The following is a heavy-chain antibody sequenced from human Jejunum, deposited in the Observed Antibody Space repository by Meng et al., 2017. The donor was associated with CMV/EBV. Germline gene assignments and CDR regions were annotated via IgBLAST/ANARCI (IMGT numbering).Heavy chain of an antibody. J-gene: IGHJ4*02. CDR3: ARATSYTPGWSRGYLDS. CDR2: TYYRSKWYH. D-gene: IGHD6-19*01. Sequence: QVQMQQSGPGLVKTSQTLSLTCAISRDSVSNNSAAWNWNRQYPSRGLEWLGRTYYRSKWYHDSALSVQSRVTINADTSKDQFSLHLNSVTPDDTAVYYCARATSYTPGWSRGYLDSWGQGTLVTVSS. V-gene: IGHV6-1*01. CDR1: RDSVSNNSAA.